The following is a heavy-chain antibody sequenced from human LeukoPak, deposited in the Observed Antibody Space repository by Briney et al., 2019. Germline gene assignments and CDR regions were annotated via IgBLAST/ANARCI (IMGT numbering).Heavy chain of an antibody. D-gene: IGHD3-10*01. CDR3: ARHGHLWFGEYPFDY. CDR2: INHSGST. J-gene: IGHJ4*02. V-gene: IGHV4-34*01. Sequence: SETLSLTCAVYGGSFSGYYWSWIRQPPGKGLEWIGEINHSGSTNYNPSLKSRVTISVDTSKNQFSLKLSSVTAADTAVYYCARHGHLWFGEYPFDYWGQGTLVTVSS. CDR1: GGSFSGYY.